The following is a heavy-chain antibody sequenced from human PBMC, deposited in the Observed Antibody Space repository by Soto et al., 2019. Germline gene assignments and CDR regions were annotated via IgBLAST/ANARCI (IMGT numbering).Heavy chain of an antibody. J-gene: IGHJ6*02. D-gene: IGHD4-17*01. CDR1: GGSISSGGYY. V-gene: IGHV4-31*03. Sequence: QVQLQESGPGLVKPSQTLSLTCTVSGGSISSGGYYWSWIRQHPGKGLEWIGYIYYSGSTYYNPSLKSRVTISVDMSKNQFSLKLSSVTAADTAVYYCAKRTTVMGRVSDYGMDVWGQGTTVTVSS. CDR3: AKRTTVMGRVSDYGMDV. CDR2: IYYSGST.